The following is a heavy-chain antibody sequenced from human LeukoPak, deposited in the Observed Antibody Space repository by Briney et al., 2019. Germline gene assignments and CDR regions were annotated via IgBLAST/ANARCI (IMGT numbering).Heavy chain of an antibody. Sequence: ASVKVSCKASGYTFTSYGISWVRQAPGQGLEWMGWISAYNGNTNYAQKLQGRVTMTTDTSKSTAYMEMSSLRSEDTTVYYCARDLGYDSSGYAYWGQATMVTVSS. D-gene: IGHD3-22*01. CDR1: GYTFTSYG. CDR3: ARDLGYDSSGYAY. J-gene: IGHJ4*02. CDR2: ISAYNGNT. V-gene: IGHV1-18*01.